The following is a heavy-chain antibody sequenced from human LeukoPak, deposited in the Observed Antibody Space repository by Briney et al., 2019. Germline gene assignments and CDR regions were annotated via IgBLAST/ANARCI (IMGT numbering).Heavy chain of an antibody. D-gene: IGHD1-26*01. CDR2: INPNSGGT. J-gene: IGHJ4*02. CDR3: AREEWELPVGFVY. Sequence: ASVKVSCQASGYTFTGYYIHWVRQAPGQGLAWMGWINPNSGGTNYAQQFQGRVTTTRDTTISTAYMELSRLRSDDTAVYYCAREEWELPVGFVYWGQGTLVTVSS. V-gene: IGHV1-2*02. CDR1: GYTFTGYY.